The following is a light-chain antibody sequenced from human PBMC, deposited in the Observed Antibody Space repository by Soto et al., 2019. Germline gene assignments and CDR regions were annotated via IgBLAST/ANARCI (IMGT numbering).Light chain of an antibody. CDR2: GNS. CDR1: SSNIGAGYD. V-gene: IGLV1-40*01. CDR3: QSYDSSLSGAV. Sequence: QSVLTQPPSVSGAPGQRVTISCTGRSSNIGAGYDVHWYQQLPETAPKLLIYGNSNRPSGVPDRFSGSKSGTSASLAITGLQAEDEADYYCQSYDSSLSGAVFGGGTQLTVL. J-gene: IGLJ7*01.